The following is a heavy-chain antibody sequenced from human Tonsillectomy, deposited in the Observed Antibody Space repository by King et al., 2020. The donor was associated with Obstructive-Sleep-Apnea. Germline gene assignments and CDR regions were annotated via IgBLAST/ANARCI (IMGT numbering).Heavy chain of an antibody. CDR1: GYRFSNYW. V-gene: IGHV5-51*01. CDR3: ARRGGTGDSWYFDL. D-gene: IGHD7-27*01. J-gene: IGHJ2*01. CDR2: IYPGDSVT. Sequence: VQLVESGAEVKKPGESLKISCKGSGYRFSNYWIGWVRQMPGKGLEWMGIIYPGDSVTRSSPSFQGQVTISAAKSISTAYLQWSSLKASVTAMYYCARRGGTGDSWYFDLWGRGTLVTVSS.